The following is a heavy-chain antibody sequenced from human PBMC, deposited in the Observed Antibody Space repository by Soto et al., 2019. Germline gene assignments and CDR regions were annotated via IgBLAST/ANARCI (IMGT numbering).Heavy chain of an antibody. CDR3: ARERQLGDYYYYGMDV. CDR1: GFTFSTYA. V-gene: IGHV3-30-3*01. J-gene: IGHJ6*02. D-gene: IGHD6-6*01. CDR2: ISYDGSNK. Sequence: PGGSLRLSCAASGFTFSTYAMHWDRQAPGKGLEWVAVISYDGSNKYYADSVKGRFTISRGNSKNTLYLQMNSLRAEDTAVYYCARERQLGDYYYYGMDVWGQRTTVRVSS.